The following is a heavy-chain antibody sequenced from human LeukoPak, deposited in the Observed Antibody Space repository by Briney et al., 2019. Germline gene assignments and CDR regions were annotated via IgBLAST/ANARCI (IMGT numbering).Heavy chain of an antibody. CDR3: ARAKYYYDSSGYSQDDFAQFDY. V-gene: IGHV3-7*01. CDR2: IKQDGSEK. D-gene: IGHD3-22*01. CDR1: GFTSSSYW. J-gene: IGHJ4*02. Sequence: GGSLRLSCAASGFTSSSYWMSWVRQAPGKGLEWVANIKQDGSEKYYVDSVKGRFTISRDNAKNSLYLQMNSLRAEDTAVYYCARAKYYYDSSGYSQDDFAQFDYWGQGTLVTVSS.